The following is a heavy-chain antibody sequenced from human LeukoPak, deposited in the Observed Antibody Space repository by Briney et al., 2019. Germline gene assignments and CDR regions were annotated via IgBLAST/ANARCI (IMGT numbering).Heavy chain of an antibody. D-gene: IGHD2-2*01. V-gene: IGHV3-15*01. J-gene: IGHJ4*02. CDR2: IKSKTDGGTT. CDR1: GFTFSNAW. Sequence: GGSLRLSCAASGFTFSNAWMSWVRQAPGKGLEWVGRIKSKTDGGTTDYAAPVKGRFTISRDDSKNTLYLQMNSLKTEDTAVYYCTTDYLYCSSTSCYSFDYWGQGNLVTVSS. CDR3: TTDYLYCSSTSCYSFDY.